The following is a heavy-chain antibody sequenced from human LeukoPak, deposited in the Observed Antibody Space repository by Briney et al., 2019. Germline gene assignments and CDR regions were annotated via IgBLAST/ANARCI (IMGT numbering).Heavy chain of an antibody. Sequence: SETLSLTCAVYGGSFSGYYWSWIRQPPGKGLEWIGEINHSGSTNYNPSLKSRVTISVDTSKNQFSLKLSSVTAADTAVYYCARVARITGTSPAYYFDYWGQGTLVTVSS. CDR1: GGSFSGYY. V-gene: IGHV4-34*01. D-gene: IGHD1-20*01. CDR2: INHSGST. CDR3: ARVARITGTSPAYYFDY. J-gene: IGHJ4*02.